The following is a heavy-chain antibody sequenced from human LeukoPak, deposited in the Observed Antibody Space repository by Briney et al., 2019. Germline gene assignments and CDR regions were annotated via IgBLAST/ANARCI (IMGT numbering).Heavy chain of an antibody. J-gene: IGHJ4*02. CDR2: ISSSGSTI. CDR3: ARDLYYGSGSYYHDY. CDR1: GFTFSSYE. V-gene: IGHV3-48*03. D-gene: IGHD3-10*01. Sequence: GGSLRLSCAASGFTFSSYEMNWVRQAPGKGLEWVSYISSSGSTIYYADSVEGRFTISRDNAKNSLYLQMNSLRAEDTAVYYCARDLYYGSGSYYHDYWGQGTLATVSS.